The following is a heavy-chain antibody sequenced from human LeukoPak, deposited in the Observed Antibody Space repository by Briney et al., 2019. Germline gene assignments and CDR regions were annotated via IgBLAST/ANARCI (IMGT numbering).Heavy chain of an antibody. CDR3: AGLHFAAAEEFDP. D-gene: IGHD6-13*01. CDR1: GGSLSGHW. J-gene: IGHJ5*02. V-gene: IGHV4-59*08. Sequence: SETLSLTCTVSGGSLSGHWWSWIRQPPGKGLEWIGYIYYSGNTNYNPSLNTRVTISVDTSKNQFSLNLRSVTAADTAVYYCAGLHFAAAEEFDPWAREPWSPSPQ. CDR2: IYYSGNT.